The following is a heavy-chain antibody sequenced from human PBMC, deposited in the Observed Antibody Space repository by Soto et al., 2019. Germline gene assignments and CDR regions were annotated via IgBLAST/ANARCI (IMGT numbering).Heavy chain of an antibody. D-gene: IGHD6-19*01. CDR3: AKGVPGIAVAGTGYFQH. Sequence: EVPLLESGGGLVQPGGSLRLSCAASGFTFSSYAMSWVRQAPGKGLEWVSGISGSGDSTYYADSVKGRFTISRDNSKNTLYLQMTSLRAEDTAVYYCAKGVPGIAVAGTGYFQHWGQGTLVTVSS. J-gene: IGHJ1*01. CDR1: GFTFSSYA. V-gene: IGHV3-23*01. CDR2: ISGSGDST.